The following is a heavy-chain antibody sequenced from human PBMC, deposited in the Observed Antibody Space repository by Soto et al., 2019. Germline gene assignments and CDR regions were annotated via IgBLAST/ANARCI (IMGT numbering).Heavy chain of an antibody. CDR1: GYSFTSYW. D-gene: IGHD3-9*01. V-gene: IGHV5-10-1*01. J-gene: IGHJ5*02. CDR2: IDPSDSYT. CDR3: ARQENWLSWFDP. Sequence: GESLKISCKGSGYSFTSYWISWVRQMPGKGLEWMGRIDPSDSYTNYSPSFQGHVTISADKSISTAYLQWSSLKASDTAMYYCARQENWLSWFDPWGQGTLVTVSS.